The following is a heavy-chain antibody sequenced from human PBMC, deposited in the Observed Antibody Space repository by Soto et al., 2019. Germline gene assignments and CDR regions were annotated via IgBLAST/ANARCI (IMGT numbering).Heavy chain of an antibody. CDR2: IYSSGSP. J-gene: IGHJ5*02. V-gene: IGHV4-31*03. Sequence: QVQLQESGPGLVKPSQTLSLTCTVSAGSITRGGYYWSWIRQHPGKVMEWIGYIYSSGSPYYNPSLKRRVTISVETSKNLSSRKLSSVTGADTAVYYCARDPDSGGGTGFDPCAQGTLVTVAS. CDR3: ARDPDSGGGTGFDP. CDR1: AGSITRGGYY. D-gene: IGHD6-19*01.